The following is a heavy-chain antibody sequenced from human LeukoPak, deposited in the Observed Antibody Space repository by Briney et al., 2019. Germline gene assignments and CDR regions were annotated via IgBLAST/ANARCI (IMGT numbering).Heavy chain of an antibody. CDR1: GFTFSSYG. D-gene: IGHD3-10*01. CDR2: IWYDGSNK. CDR3: ARDHTRGYFDY. V-gene: IGHV3-33*01. J-gene: IGHJ4*02. Sequence: GRSLRLSCAASGFTFSSYGVHWVRQAPGKGLEWVAVIWYDGSNKYYADSVKGRFTISRDNSKNTLYLQMNSLRAEDTAVYYCARDHTRGYFDYWGQGTLVTVSS.